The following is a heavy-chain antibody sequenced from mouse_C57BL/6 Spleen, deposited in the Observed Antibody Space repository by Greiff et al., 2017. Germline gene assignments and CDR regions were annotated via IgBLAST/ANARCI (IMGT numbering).Heavy chain of an antibody. D-gene: IGHD1-1*01. CDR2: IYPGNSDT. J-gene: IGHJ2*01. CDR3: TSYYYGSPYFDY. CDR1: GYTFTSYW. V-gene: IGHV1-5*01. Sequence: VQLQQSGTVLARPGASVKMSCKTSGYTFTSYWMHWVKQRPGQGLEWIGAIYPGNSDTSYNQKFKGKAKLTAVTSASTAYMELSSLTNEDSAVYYCTSYYYGSPYFDYWGQGTTLTVSS.